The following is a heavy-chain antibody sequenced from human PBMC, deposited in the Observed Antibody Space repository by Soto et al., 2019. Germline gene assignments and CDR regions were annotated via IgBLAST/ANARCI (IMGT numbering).Heavy chain of an antibody. Sequence: ASVKVSCKASGYTFTSYYMHWVRQDTGQGIEWMGIINPSGGSTSYAQKFQGRVTMTRDTSTTTVYMELSSLRSEDTALYYCARDRAWGGDNVDYWGQGTLVTVSS. J-gene: IGHJ4*02. V-gene: IGHV1-46*01. D-gene: IGHD2-21*02. CDR3: ARDRAWGGDNVDY. CDR2: INPSGGST. CDR1: GYTFTSYY.